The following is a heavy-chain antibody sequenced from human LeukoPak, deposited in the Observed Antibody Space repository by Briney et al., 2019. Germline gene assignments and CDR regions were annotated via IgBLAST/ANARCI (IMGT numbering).Heavy chain of an antibody. CDR3: AKAPRSSGASENHWFDP. D-gene: IGHD1-26*01. V-gene: IGHV3-23*01. J-gene: IGHJ5*01. CDR2: ISDSGDNT. Sequence: GGSLRLSCAASGFTFSSYAMSWVRQAPGKGLEWVSAISDSGDNTYYADSVRGRFTISRDNSMNTLYLQMNTLRAEDTAVYYCAKAPRSSGASENHWFDPWGQGTLVTGSS. CDR1: GFTFSSYA.